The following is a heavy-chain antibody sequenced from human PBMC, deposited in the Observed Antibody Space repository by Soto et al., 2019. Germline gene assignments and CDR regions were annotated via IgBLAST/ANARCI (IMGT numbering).Heavy chain of an antibody. CDR2: ISYDGSNK. V-gene: IGHV3-30*18. CDR1: GFTFSSYG. Sequence: QVQLVASGGGVVQPGRSLRLSCAASGFTFSSYGMHWVRQAPGKGLEWVAVISYDGSNKYYADSVKGRFTISRDNSKNTLYLQMNSLRAEDTAVYYCAKGEGHYSYGPGHFDYWGQGTLVTVSS. D-gene: IGHD5-18*01. J-gene: IGHJ4*02. CDR3: AKGEGHYSYGPGHFDY.